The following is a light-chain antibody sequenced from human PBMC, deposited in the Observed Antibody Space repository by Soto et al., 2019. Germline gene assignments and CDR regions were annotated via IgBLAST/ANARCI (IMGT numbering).Light chain of an antibody. Sequence: QAVVTQEPSFSVSPGGTVPLTCGLSSGSVSTNYYPSWYQQTPGQAPRTLIYNTNTRSFGVPDRFSGSILGNKAALTITGAQSDDESNYYCVQYMGEGIWVFVRRTKVAVL. CDR3: VQYMGEGIWV. CDR2: NTN. V-gene: IGLV8-61*01. J-gene: IGLJ6*01. CDR1: SGSVSTNYY.